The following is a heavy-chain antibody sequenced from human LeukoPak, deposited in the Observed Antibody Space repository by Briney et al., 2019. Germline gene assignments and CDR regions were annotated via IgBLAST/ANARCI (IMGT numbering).Heavy chain of an antibody. V-gene: IGHV3-21*01. CDR1: GFTFSSYS. CDR3: ARVRVVVRYFDY. CDR2: ISSSSSYI. J-gene: IGHJ4*02. Sequence: PGGSLRLSCAASGFTFSSYSMNWVRQAPRKGLEWVSSISSSSSYIYYADSVKGRFTISRDNAKNSLYLQMNSLRAEDTAVYYCARVRVVVRYFDYWGQGTLVTVSS. D-gene: IGHD3-22*01.